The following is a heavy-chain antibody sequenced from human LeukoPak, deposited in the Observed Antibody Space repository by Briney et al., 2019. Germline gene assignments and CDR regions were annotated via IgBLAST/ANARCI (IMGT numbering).Heavy chain of an antibody. CDR1: GGSISSSNYY. CDR3: ARQFGSDS. Sequence: SETLSLTCTVSGGSISSSNYYWGWIRQPPGKGLEWIGTIYYSGNTYYNPSLKSRVTISIDTSNNQFSLKLSSVTAADTAVYYCARQFGSDSWGLGTLVTVSS. J-gene: IGHJ5*01. CDR2: IYYSGNT. V-gene: IGHV4-39*07. D-gene: IGHD3-10*01.